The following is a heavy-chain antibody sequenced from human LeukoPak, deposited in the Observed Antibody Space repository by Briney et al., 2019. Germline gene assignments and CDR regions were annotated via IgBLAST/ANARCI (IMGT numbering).Heavy chain of an antibody. Sequence: GGSLRLSCAASGFTFSSYAMSWVRQAPGKGLEWVSAISGSGGNTYYADSVKGRFTISRDNSKNTLYLQMNSLRAEDTAVYYCAKEESYVEKGWAAFDYWGQGTLVTVSS. V-gene: IGHV3-23*01. CDR3: AKEESYVEKGWAAFDY. J-gene: IGHJ4*02. D-gene: IGHD3-16*01. CDR2: ISGSGGNT. CDR1: GFTFSSYA.